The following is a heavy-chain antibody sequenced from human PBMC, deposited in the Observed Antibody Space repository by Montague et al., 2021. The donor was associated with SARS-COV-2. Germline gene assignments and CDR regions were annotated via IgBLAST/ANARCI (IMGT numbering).Heavy chain of an antibody. CDR1: GFTFSSYD. CDR2: IVTAGDT. V-gene: IGHV3-13*01. CDR3: ARDLQTPGWYFDL. J-gene: IGHJ2*01. Sequence: SLRLSCAASGFTFSSYDMHWVRQAPGKGLEWVSAIVTAGDTDYPDSVKGRFTISRDNAKNSLYLQTNSLRAGDTAVYYCARDLQTPGWYFDLWGRGTLVTVSS.